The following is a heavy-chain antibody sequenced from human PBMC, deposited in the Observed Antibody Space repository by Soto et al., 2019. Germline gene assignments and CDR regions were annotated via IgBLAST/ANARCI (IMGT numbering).Heavy chain of an antibody. D-gene: IGHD2-2*01. CDR2: IIPIFGTA. V-gene: IGHV1-69*01. CDR1: GGTFSSYA. Sequence: QVQLVQSGAEVKKPGSSVKVSCKASGGTFSSYAISWVRQAPGQGLEWMGGIIPIFGTANYAQKFQGRVTITADESTSTAYMELSSLRSEDTAVYYCARLVVPDARYYYYGMDVWGKGTTVTVSS. CDR3: ARLVVPDARYYYYGMDV. J-gene: IGHJ6*04.